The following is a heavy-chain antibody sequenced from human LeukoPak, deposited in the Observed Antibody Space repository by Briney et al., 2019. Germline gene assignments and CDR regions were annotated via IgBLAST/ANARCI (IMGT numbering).Heavy chain of an antibody. V-gene: IGHV4-59*08. CDR1: GGSISSYY. J-gene: IGHJ4*02. CDR3: ARHPRSGWYIQPIDY. CDR2: IYYSGST. D-gene: IGHD6-19*01. Sequence: SETLSLTCTVSGGSISSYYWSWIRQPPGKGLEWIGYIYYSGSTNYNPSLKSRVTISVDTSKNQFSLKLSPVTAADTAVYYCARHPRSGWYIQPIDYWGQGTLVTVSS.